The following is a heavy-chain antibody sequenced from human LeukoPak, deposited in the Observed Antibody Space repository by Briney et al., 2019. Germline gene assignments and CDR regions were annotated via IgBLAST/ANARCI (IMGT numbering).Heavy chain of an antibody. D-gene: IGHD3-10*01. V-gene: IGHV3-7*01. CDR3: ARGGITMVRGNYYMDV. CDR2: IKQDGSEK. CDR1: GFSFSSYW. J-gene: IGHJ6*03. Sequence: GGSLRLSCAASGFSFSSYWMSWVRQAPGKGLEWVANIKQDGSEKYYVDSVKGRFTISRDNAKNSLYLQMNSLRAEDTAVYYCARGGITMVRGNYYMDVWGKGTTVTVSS.